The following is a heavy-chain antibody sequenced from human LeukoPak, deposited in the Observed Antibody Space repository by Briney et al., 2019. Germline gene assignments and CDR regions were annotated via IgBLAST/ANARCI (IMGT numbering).Heavy chain of an antibody. CDR2: IKSKTHGGTT. Sequence: PGGSLRLSCAASGFTFSNAWMSWVRQAPGKGLEWVGRIKSKTHGGTTDYAAPVKGRFTISRDDSKNTLYLQMKSLKIEDTAVYYCTTAEGSSWYGTPYYFDYWGQGTLVTVSS. D-gene: IGHD6-13*01. CDR1: GFTFSNAW. V-gene: IGHV3-15*01. CDR3: TTAEGSSWYGTPYYFDY. J-gene: IGHJ4*02.